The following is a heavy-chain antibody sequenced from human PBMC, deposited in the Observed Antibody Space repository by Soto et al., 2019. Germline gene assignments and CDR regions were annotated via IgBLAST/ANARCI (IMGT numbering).Heavy chain of an antibody. V-gene: IGHV1-18*04. CDR3: ARVARYCSGGSCYGNDY. J-gene: IGHJ4*02. Sequence: QVQLVQSGAEVKKPGASVKVSCKASGYTFTSYGISWVRQAPGQGLEWMGWISAYNGNTNYAQKLQGRVTMTTDTSTSTDYMELRSLRSDDTAVYYCARVARYCSGGSCYGNDYWGQGTLVTVSS. CDR2: ISAYNGNT. CDR1: GYTFTSYG. D-gene: IGHD2-15*01.